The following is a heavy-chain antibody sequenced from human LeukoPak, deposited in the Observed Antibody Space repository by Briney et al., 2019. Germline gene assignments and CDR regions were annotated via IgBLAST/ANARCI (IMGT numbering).Heavy chain of an antibody. D-gene: IGHD2-2*01. V-gene: IGHV4-34*01. CDR1: GGSLTNYY. CDR2: INHRGST. Sequence: SETLSLTRAVYGGSLTNYYWSWIRQPPGKGLEWIGKINHRGSTYYSPSLKSRVTISVDTSKNQFSLRLTSVTAADTAVYYCARPVYCSSTTCAGPFHIWGQGTMVTVSS. J-gene: IGHJ3*02. CDR3: ARPVYCSSTTCAGPFHI.